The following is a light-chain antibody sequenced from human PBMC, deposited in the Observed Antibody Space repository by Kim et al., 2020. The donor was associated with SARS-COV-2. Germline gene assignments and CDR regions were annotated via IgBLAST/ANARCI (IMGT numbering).Light chain of an antibody. J-gene: IGLJ2*01. CDR1: TSDVGGYNY. CDR2: DVI. CDR3: SSYTSSSTPA. Sequence: GQSITISCTGTTSDVGGYNYVSWYQQHPGKAPKLMIYDVINRPSGVSNRFSGSKSGNTASLTISGLQAEDEADYYCSSYTSSSTPAFGGGTQLTVL. V-gene: IGLV2-14*03.